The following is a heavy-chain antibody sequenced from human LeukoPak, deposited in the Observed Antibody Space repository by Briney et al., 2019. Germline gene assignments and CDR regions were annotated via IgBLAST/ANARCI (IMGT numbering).Heavy chain of an antibody. D-gene: IGHD6-13*01. CDR3: ARDLWNPAAAGLGYYYYYYYGMDV. J-gene: IGHJ6*02. V-gene: IGHV3-21*01. CDR1: EFTFSSYS. CDR2: ISSSSSYI. Sequence: NSGGSLRLSCAASEFTFSSYSMNWVRQAPGKGLEWVSSISSSSSYIYYADSVKGRFTISRDNAKNSLYLQMNSLRAEDTAVYYCARDLWNPAAAGLGYYYYYYYGMDVWGQGTTVTVSS.